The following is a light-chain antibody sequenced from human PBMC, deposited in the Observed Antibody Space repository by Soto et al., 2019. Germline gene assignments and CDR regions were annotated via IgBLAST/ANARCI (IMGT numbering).Light chain of an antibody. CDR2: GAS. CDR1: QSVNSNY. J-gene: IGKJ3*01. V-gene: IGKV3-20*01. CDR3: QQYGTSLFT. Sequence: EIVMTQSPGTLSLSPGERATLSCRASQSVNSNYLAWYQQKPGQAPRLLIFGASSRATGISDRFSGSGSGTDFTRTISRLEPEDFAVYYCQQYGTSLFTFGPGTKVHIK.